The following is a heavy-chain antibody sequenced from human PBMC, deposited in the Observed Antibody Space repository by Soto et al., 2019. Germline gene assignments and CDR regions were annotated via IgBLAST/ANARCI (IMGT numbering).Heavy chain of an antibody. D-gene: IGHD2-21*01. CDR3: ARDSPGGGRLFDY. Sequence: SETLSLTCTVSGGSISSYYWSWIRQPPGKGLEWIGYIYYSGSTNYNPSLKSRVTISVDTSKNQFSLKLSSVTAADTAVYYCARDSPGGGRLFDYWGQGTLVTVSS. J-gene: IGHJ4*02. V-gene: IGHV4-59*01. CDR1: GGSISSYY. CDR2: IYYSGST.